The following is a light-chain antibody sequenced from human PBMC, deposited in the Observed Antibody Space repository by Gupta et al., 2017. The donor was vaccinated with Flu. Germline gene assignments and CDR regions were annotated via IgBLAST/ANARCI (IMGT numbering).Light chain of an antibody. V-gene: IGLV1-40*01. CDR3: QSYDSTLSASV. CDR2: RDS. Sequence: SSNIGAGYDVHWYQRLPGKAPKLFVFRDSDRTSGVPDRVSGSKSGTSASLVITGLRAEDEADYYCQSYDSTLSASVFGGGTKLTVL. J-gene: IGLJ3*02. CDR1: SSNIGAGYD.